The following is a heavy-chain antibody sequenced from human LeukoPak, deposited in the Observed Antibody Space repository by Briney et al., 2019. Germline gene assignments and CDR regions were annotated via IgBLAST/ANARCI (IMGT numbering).Heavy chain of an antibody. D-gene: IGHD3-10*01. V-gene: IGHV4-59*01. Sequence: SETLSLTCTVSGGSISSYYWSWIRQPPGKGLEWIGYIYYSGSTNYNPSLKSRVTISVDTSKNQFSLKLSSVTAADTAVYYCARSNDGVNWFDPWGQGTLVTVSS. CDR2: IYYSGST. J-gene: IGHJ5*02. CDR1: GGSISSYY. CDR3: ARSNDGVNWFDP.